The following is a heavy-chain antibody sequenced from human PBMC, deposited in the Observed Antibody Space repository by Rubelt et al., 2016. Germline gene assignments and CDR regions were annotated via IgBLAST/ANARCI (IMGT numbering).Heavy chain of an antibody. CDR1: GFTFSNYA. Sequence: GGSLRLSCAASGFTFSNYAMSWVRQAPGKGLEWVSTITISGGSTDYADSVKGRFTISRDNSKNTLYLQMNSLRAEDTAVYYCAREYSSSWYVAVAGYYYYGMDVWGQGTTVTVSS. D-gene: IGHD6-13*01. CDR2: ITISGGST. CDR3: AREYSSSWYVAVAGYYYYGMDV. V-gene: IGHV3-23*01. J-gene: IGHJ6*02.